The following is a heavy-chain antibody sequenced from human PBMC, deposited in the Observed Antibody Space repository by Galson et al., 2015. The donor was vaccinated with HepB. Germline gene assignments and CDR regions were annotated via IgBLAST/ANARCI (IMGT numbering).Heavy chain of an antibody. CDR2: INPSGGST. CDR1: GYTFTSYY. J-gene: IGHJ6*02. D-gene: IGHD4-17*01. Sequence: SVKVSCKASGYTFTSYYMHWVRQAPGQGLEWMGIINPSGGSTSYAQKFQGRVTMTRDTSTSTVYMELSSLRSEDTAVYYCAIGFYGDTRLRWRYYGMDVWGQGTTVTVSS. CDR3: AIGFYGDTRLRWRYYGMDV. V-gene: IGHV1-46*01.